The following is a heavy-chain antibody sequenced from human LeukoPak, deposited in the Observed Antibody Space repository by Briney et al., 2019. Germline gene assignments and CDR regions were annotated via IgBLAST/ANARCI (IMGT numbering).Heavy chain of an antibody. CDR1: GYTFTSYG. CDR3: ARVYYDSSGYYYRRFDY. CDR2: ISAYNGNT. D-gene: IGHD3-22*01. V-gene: IGHV1-18*01. Sequence: GASVTVSCKASGYTFTSYGISWVRQAPGQGLEWMGWISAYNGNTNYAQKLQGRVTMTTDTSTSTAYMELRSLRSDDTAVYCCARVYYDSSGYYYRRFDYWGQGTLVTVSS. J-gene: IGHJ4*02.